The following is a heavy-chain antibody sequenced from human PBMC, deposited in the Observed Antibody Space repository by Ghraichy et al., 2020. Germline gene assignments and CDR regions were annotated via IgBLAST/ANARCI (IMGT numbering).Heavy chain of an antibody. CDR1: GFTFSSYG. Sequence: GGSLRLSCAASGFTFSSYGMHWVRQAPGKGLEWVAVIWYDGSNKYYADSVKGRFTISRDNSKNTLYLQMNSLRAEDTAVYYCARGYLNAMPGVCDYWGQGTLVTVSS. CDR3: ARGYLNAMPGVCDY. D-gene: IGHD2-2*01. V-gene: IGHV3-33*01. CDR2: IWYDGSNK. J-gene: IGHJ4*02.